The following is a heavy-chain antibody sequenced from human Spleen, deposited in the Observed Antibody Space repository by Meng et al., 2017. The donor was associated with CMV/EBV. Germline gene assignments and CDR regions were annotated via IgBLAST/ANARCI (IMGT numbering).Heavy chain of an antibody. V-gene: IGHV1-18*01. J-gene: IGHJ4*02. CDR2: SNGGNGYT. Sequence: ASVKVSCKASGYTFTSYGISWVRQAPGQGLEWVGWSNGGNGYTKYSQEFQGRVTIIRDTCANTAYMELSSLRSDDTAVYYCARAQGYFDYWGQGTLVTVSS. CDR1: GYTFTSYG. CDR3: ARAQGYFDY.